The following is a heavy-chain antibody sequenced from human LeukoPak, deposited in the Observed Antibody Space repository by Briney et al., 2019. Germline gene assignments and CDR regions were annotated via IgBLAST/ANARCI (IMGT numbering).Heavy chain of an antibody. D-gene: IGHD4-11*01. Sequence: GGSLRLSCAASGFTFSSYSMNWVRQAPGKGLEWVSSISSSSSYIYYADSVKGRFTISRDNAKNSLYLQMNSLRAEDTAVYYCARADSNYGYYYYYMDVWGKGTTVTVSS. CDR2: ISSSSSYI. CDR1: GFTFSSYS. CDR3: ARADSNYGYYYYYMDV. J-gene: IGHJ6*03. V-gene: IGHV3-21*01.